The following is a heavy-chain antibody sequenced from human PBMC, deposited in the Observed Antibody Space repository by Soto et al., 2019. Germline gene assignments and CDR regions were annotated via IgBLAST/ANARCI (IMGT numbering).Heavy chain of an antibody. CDR1: GYSLSDYY. Sequence: XSVKGSFKASGYSLSDYYMHWVRQAPGQGLEWMGWINPNSGGAIYAQKFQGRVTMTRDTSIRTAYVELSRLTSDDTAIYYCARDPRCGIVNSCQPNKRYGMDVWGQGTTVTVSS. V-gene: IGHV1-2*02. D-gene: IGHD2-2*01. CDR3: ARDPRCGIVNSCQPNKRYGMDV. CDR2: INPNSGGA. J-gene: IGHJ6*02.